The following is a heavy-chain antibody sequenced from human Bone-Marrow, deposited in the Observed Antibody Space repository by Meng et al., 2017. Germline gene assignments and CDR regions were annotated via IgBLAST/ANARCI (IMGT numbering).Heavy chain of an antibody. CDR1: GGSFSGYY. D-gene: IGHD2-21*02. V-gene: IGHV4-34*01. J-gene: IGHJ4*02. CDR3: ARVAYRWGGDCSYFDY. Sequence: QVQLQQWGAGLLKPSETLSLTCAVYGGSFSGYYWSWIRRPPGKGLEWIGEINHSGSTNYNPSLKSRVTISVDTSKNQFSLKLSSVTAADTAVYYCARVAYRWGGDCSYFDYWGQGTLVTVSS. CDR2: INHSGST.